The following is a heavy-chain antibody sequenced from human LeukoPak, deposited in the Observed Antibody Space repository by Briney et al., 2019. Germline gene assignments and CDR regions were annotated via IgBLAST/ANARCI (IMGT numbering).Heavy chain of an antibody. Sequence: SETLSLTCTVSGGSISSRSYYWGWIRQPPGKGLEWIGSIYYSGSTYYNPSLKSRVTISVDTSKNQFSLKLSSVTAADTAVYFCAGTWFGELLYNWFDPWGQGTLVTVSS. CDR1: GGSISSRSYY. CDR3: AGTWFGELLYNWFDP. V-gene: IGHV4-39*01. CDR2: IYYSGST. J-gene: IGHJ5*02. D-gene: IGHD3-10*01.